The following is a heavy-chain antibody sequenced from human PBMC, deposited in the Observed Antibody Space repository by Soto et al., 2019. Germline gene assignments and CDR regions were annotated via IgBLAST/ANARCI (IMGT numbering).Heavy chain of an antibody. CDR2: ISAANGIT. Sequence: QVQLVQSGAEVKKPGASVKVSCKASGYTFTDCGLHWVRQAPGQGLEWMGWISAANGITKFSQKFQDRVTLTRDTSASTAYMELSSLRSEDTAVYYCARDDFGDYRHFECWGQGNMVTVSS. CDR1: GYTFTDCG. J-gene: IGHJ4*02. D-gene: IGHD4-17*01. CDR3: ARDDFGDYRHFEC. V-gene: IGHV1-3*01.